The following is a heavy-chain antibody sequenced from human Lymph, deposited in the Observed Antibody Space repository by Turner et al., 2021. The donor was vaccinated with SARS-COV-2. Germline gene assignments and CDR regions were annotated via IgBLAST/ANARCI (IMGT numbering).Heavy chain of an antibody. V-gene: IGHV1-18*04. CDR2: ISVYNGYT. Sequence: QVQLVQSGAEVKKSGASVQVSCRASGYTFSSYVISWVRQAPGQGLEWMGWISVYNGYTNYAKKLQGRVTMTTDTSTSTAYMELRSLRSDDTAVYYCAREGYCSSTSCYRGQYYYYGMDVWGQGTTVTVSS. CDR1: GYTFSSYV. CDR3: AREGYCSSTSCYRGQYYYYGMDV. J-gene: IGHJ6*02. D-gene: IGHD2-2*02.